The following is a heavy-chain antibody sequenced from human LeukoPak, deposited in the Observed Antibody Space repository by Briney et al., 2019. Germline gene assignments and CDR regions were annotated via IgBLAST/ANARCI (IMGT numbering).Heavy chain of an antibody. CDR3: ARGSLLWFGETGDAFDI. Sequence: SETLSLTCTVSDGSITNYYWTWIRQPPGKGLEWIGYIHYSGSTNYNPSLKSRVTISVDTSKNQSSLKLSSVTAADTAVYYCARGSLLWFGETGDAFDIWGQGTMVTVSS. V-gene: IGHV4-59*12. J-gene: IGHJ3*02. D-gene: IGHD3-10*01. CDR1: DGSITNYY. CDR2: IHYSGST.